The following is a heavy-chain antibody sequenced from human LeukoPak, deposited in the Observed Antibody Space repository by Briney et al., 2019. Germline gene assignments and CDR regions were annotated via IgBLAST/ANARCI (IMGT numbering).Heavy chain of an antibody. CDR2: ISGSDGST. D-gene: IGHD3-9*01. CDR1: GFTFSSYA. J-gene: IGHJ4*02. Sequence: GGSLRLSCAASGFTFSSYAMRWVRQAPGKGLEWVSGISGSDGSTYYADSVKGRFTISRDNSKNTLYLQMNSLRDEDTAVYYCAKARVTTLFCFDYWGQGTPVTVSS. CDR3: AKARVTTLFCFDY. V-gene: IGHV3-23*01.